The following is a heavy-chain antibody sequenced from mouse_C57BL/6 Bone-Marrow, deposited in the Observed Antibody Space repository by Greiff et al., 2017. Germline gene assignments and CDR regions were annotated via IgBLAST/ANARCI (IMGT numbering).Heavy chain of an antibody. CDR2: INPNNGGT. J-gene: IGHJ4*01. V-gene: IGHV1-22*01. CDR3: ARWGDGYYDAMDY. Sequence: DVKLQESGPELVKPGASVKMSCKASGYTFTDYNMHWVKQSHGKSLEWIGYINPNNGGTSYNQKFKGKATLTVNKSSSTAYMELRSLTSEDSAVYYCARWGDGYYDAMDYWGQGTSVTVSS. D-gene: IGHD2-3*01. CDR1: GYTFTDYN.